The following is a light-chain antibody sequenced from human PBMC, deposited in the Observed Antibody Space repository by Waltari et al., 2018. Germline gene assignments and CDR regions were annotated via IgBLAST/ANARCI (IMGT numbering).Light chain of an antibody. J-gene: IGLJ2*01. Sequence: QSALTQPASVSGSPGQSTTIPCTGTRRDVGGYNYVSWYQQHPGKAPKLMIYEVSNRPSGVSNRFSGSKSGNTASLTISGLHAEDEADYYCSSYTSSSTLVFGGGTKLTVL. CDR2: EVS. V-gene: IGLV2-14*01. CDR3: SSYTSSSTLV. CDR1: RRDVGGYNY.